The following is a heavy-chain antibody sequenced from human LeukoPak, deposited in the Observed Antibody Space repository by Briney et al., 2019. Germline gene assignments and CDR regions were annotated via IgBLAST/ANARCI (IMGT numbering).Heavy chain of an antibody. CDR1: GGSFSGYY. Sequence: SETLSLTCAVYGGSFSGYYWSWIRRPPGKGLEWIGEINHSGSTNYNPSLKSRVTISVDTSKNQFSLKLSSVTAADTAVYYCARVTKRGGPFDYWGQGTLVTVSS. CDR3: ARVTKRGGPFDY. D-gene: IGHD2-15*01. J-gene: IGHJ4*02. V-gene: IGHV4-34*01. CDR2: INHSGST.